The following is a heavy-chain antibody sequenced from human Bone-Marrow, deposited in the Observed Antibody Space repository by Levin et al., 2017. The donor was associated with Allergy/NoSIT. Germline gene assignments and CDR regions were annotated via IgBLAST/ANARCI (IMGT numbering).Heavy chain of an antibody. CDR3: AREMGSSSGTGLDL. Sequence: VASVKVSCKASGYSFASFGIHWVRQAPGQGLEWMGWIGTNSGNTNYAQNLQGRLTMTTDTSTSTAYMELRSLRSDDTAVYFCAREMGSSSGTGLDLWGQGSSVTVS. CDR2: IGTNSGNT. J-gene: IGHJ6*02. D-gene: IGHD3-10*01. CDR1: GYSFASFG. V-gene: IGHV1-18*01.